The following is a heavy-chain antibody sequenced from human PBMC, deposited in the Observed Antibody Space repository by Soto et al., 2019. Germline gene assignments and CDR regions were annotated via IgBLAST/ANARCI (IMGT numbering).Heavy chain of an antibody. CDR1: GFTFSSYW. J-gene: IGHJ4*02. Sequence: PGGSLRLSCAASGFTFSSYWIQWVRQAPGKGLVWVSRINGGGGSTTYADSVKGRFTISRDNAKNTVYLQMNSLRAEGTAVYYCARGQGGSYGRYDYWGQGTLVTVSS. CDR2: INGGGGST. CDR3: ARGQGGSYGRYDY. V-gene: IGHV3-74*01. D-gene: IGHD1-26*01.